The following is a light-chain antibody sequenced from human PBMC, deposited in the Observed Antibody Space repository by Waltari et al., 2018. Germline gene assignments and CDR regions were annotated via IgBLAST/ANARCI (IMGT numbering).Light chain of an antibody. CDR2: AAS. CDR3: HQYNNWPRT. J-gene: IGKJ2*01. V-gene: IGKV3-15*01. CDR1: QSVSNN. Sequence: EIVMTQSPATLSVPPGERATLSCRASQSVSNNLAWYQQKPGQAPRLLVYAASTRASGVPDRFSGSGSGTEFTLTITSLQSEDFAVYYCHQYNNWPRTFGQGTKLEIK.